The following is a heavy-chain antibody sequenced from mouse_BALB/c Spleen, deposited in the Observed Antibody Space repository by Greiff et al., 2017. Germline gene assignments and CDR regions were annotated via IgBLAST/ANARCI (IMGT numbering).Heavy chain of an antibody. Sequence: EVHLVESGGGLVKPGGSLKLSCAASGFAFSSYDMSWVRQTPEKRLEWVAYISSGGGSTYYPDTVKGRFTISRDNAKNTLYLQMSSLKSEDTAMYYCARLGYYFDYWGQGTTLTVSS. CDR1: GFAFSSYD. V-gene: IGHV5-12-1*01. J-gene: IGHJ2*01. CDR2: ISSGGGST. CDR3: ARLGYYFDY.